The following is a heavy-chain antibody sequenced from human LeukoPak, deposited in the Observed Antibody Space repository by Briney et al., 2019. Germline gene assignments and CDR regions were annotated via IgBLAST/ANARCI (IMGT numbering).Heavy chain of an antibody. CDR1: GYSFTSYW. D-gene: IGHD6-19*01. V-gene: IGHV5-51*01. CDR2: IYPGDSDT. CDR3: ARSRGDWRAYSSGLDY. Sequence: GESLKISCKGSGYSFTSYWIGWVGQMPGKGLEWMGIIYPGDSDTRYSPSFQGQVTISADESISTAYLQWSSLKASDTAIYYCARSRGDWRAYSSGLDYWGQGTLVTVSS. J-gene: IGHJ4*02.